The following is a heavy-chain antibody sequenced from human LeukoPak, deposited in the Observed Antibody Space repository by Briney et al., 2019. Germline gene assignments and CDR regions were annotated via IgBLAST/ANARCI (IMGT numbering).Heavy chain of an antibody. CDR2: IYYSGST. Sequence: SETLSLTCTVSGGSISSYYWSWIRQPPGKGLEWIGYIYYSGSTNYNPSLKSRVTISVDTSKNQFSLKLSSVTAADTAVYYCARHPYGSGSGLKFDPWGQGTLVTVSS. D-gene: IGHD3-10*01. CDR1: GGSISSYY. J-gene: IGHJ5*02. V-gene: IGHV4-59*08. CDR3: ARHPYGSGSGLKFDP.